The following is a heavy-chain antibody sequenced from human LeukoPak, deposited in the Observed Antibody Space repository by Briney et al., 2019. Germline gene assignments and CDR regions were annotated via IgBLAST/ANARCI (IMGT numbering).Heavy chain of an antibody. V-gene: IGHV4-34*01. Sequence: PSETLSLTCAVYGGSFSGYYWSWIRQPPGKGLEWIGEINHSGSTNYNPSLKCRVTISVDTSKNQFSLKLSSVTAADTAVYYCARGNRHWGQGTLVTVSS. CDR3: ARGNRH. J-gene: IGHJ1*01. CDR2: INHSGST. CDR1: GGSFSGYY.